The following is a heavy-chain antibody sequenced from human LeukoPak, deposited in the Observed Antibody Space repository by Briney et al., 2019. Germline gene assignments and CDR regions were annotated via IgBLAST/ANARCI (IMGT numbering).Heavy chain of an antibody. D-gene: IGHD1-26*01. CDR3: ARVRSGNRAFDY. CDR2: IKQDGSEK. CDR1: GFTVSSNY. V-gene: IGHV3-7*01. J-gene: IGHJ4*02. Sequence: GGSLRLSCAASGFTVSSNYMSWVRQAPGKGLEWVANIKQDGSEKYYVDSVKGRFTISRDNAKNSLYLQMNSLRAEDTAVYYCARVRSGNRAFDYWGQGTLVTVSS.